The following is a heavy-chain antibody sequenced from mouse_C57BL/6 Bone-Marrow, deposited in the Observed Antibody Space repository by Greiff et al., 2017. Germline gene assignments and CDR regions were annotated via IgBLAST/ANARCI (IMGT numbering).Heavy chain of an antibody. V-gene: IGHV5-17*01. CDR3: ARDDYDWFAY. J-gene: IGHJ3*01. Sequence: DVQLQESGGGLVKPGGSLKLSCAASGFTFSDYGMHWVRQAPEKGLEWVAYISSGSSTIYYADTVKGRFTISRDNAKNTLFLQMTSLRSEDTAMYYCARDDYDWFAYWGQGTLVTVSA. CDR2: ISSGSSTI. CDR1: GFTFSDYG. D-gene: IGHD2-4*01.